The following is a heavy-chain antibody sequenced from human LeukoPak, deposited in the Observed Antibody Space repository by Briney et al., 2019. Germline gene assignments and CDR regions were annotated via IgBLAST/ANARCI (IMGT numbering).Heavy chain of an antibody. V-gene: IGHV3-74*01. J-gene: IGHJ5*02. CDR3: TTTSGTYRFDP. D-gene: IGHD1-26*01. Sequence: SGGSLRLSCAASGFTFSNYWMHWVRQAPGKGLVWVSRINSDGSTTTYADSVKGRFTISRDNAKNTLYLQMNSLRAEDTAVYYCTTTSGTYRFDPWGQGTLVTVSS. CDR1: GFTFSNYW. CDR2: INSDGSTT.